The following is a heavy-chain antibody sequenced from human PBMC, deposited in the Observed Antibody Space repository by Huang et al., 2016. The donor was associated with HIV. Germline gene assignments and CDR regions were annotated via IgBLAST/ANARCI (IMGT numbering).Heavy chain of an antibody. J-gene: IGHJ5*02. CDR3: ARDATKNPRGWFDP. CDR1: GGSLSGYY. V-gene: IGHV4-34*02. Sequence: QVHLQQWGAGLLKSAETLSLTCAVYGGSLSGYYWSWRRQTPGKGLEWIGEINNLGRPNYNPYLKSRVSISMDGSKKQFSLKLRSISDADTAVYFCARDATKNPRGWFDPWGQGTLVTVSS. CDR2: INNLGRP. D-gene: IGHD3-10*01.